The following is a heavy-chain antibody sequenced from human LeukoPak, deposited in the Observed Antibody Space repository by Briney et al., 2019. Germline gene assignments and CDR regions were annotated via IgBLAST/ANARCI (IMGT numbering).Heavy chain of an antibody. Sequence: SVKVSCKASGGTFSSYAISWVRQAPGQGLEWMGGIIPMFGSANYALKFQGRVTIIADETTSTAYMELSSLRGEDTALYYCARDTHQTYGGTSMAYWGQGTLVTVSS. J-gene: IGHJ4*02. V-gene: IGHV1-69*13. CDR2: IIPMFGSA. CDR1: GGTFSSYA. D-gene: IGHD4-23*01. CDR3: ARDTHQTYGGTSMAY.